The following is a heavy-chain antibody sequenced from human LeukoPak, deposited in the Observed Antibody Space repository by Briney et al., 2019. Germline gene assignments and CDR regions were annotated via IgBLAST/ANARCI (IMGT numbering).Heavy chain of an antibody. J-gene: IGHJ4*02. V-gene: IGHV3-64*01. CDR2: ISSNGGST. D-gene: IGHD3-22*01. Sequence: TGGPLRLSCAASGFTFSSYAMHWVRQAPGKGLEYVSAISSNGGSTYYANSVKGRFTISRDNSKNTLYLQMGSLRAEDMAVYYCARSYYYDSSGSSDYWGQGTLVTVSS. CDR3: ARSYYYDSSGSSDY. CDR1: GFTFSSYA.